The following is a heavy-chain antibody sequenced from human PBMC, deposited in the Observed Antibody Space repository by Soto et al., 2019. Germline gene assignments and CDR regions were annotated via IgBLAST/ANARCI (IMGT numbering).Heavy chain of an antibody. D-gene: IGHD1-26*01. CDR2: IRHDGST. V-gene: IGHV4-34*01. J-gene: IGHJ4*02. CDR1: GGSFSNYF. CDR3: AGGSDAAWEPPFY. Sequence: PSETLSLTCAVFGGSFSNYFWTWIRQPPGKGLEWIGEIRHDGSTNYSPSLKSRVTISLDTSKNQFSLRLSSVTAADTAMYYCAGGSDAAWEPPFYWGQGTLVTVS.